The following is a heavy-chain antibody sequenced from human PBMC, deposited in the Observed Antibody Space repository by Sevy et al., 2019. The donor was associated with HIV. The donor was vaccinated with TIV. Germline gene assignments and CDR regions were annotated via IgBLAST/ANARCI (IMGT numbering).Heavy chain of an antibody. CDR1: GFTFSSYW. D-gene: IGHD3-9*01. J-gene: IGHJ4*02. CDR3: ARAFDWLLYYFDY. Sequence: GGSLRLSCAASGFTFSSYWMSWVRQAPGKGLEWVANIKQDGSEKYYVDSVKDRFTISRDNAKNSLYLQMNSLRAEDTAVYYCARAFDWLLYYFDYWGQGTLVTVSS. CDR2: IKQDGSEK. V-gene: IGHV3-7*03.